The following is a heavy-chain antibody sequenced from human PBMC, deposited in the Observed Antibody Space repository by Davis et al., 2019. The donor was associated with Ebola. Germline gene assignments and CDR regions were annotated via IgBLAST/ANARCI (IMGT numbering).Heavy chain of an antibody. CDR3: AREGGGSFHGDGWFDP. Sequence: ASVKVSCKASGYTFTSYAMHWVRQAPGQRLEWMGWINAGNGNTKYSQKFQGRVTITRDTSASTAYMELSSLRSEDTAVYYCAREGGGSFHGDGWFDPWGQGTLVTVSS. J-gene: IGHJ5*02. V-gene: IGHV1-3*01. CDR2: INAGNGNT. CDR1: GYTFTSYA. D-gene: IGHD2-15*01.